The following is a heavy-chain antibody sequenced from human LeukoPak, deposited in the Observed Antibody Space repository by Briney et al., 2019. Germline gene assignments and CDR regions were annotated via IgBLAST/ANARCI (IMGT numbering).Heavy chain of an antibody. CDR3: AKSVYHSGNY. Sequence: GGSLRLSCAASGFTTSTYGMSWVRQAPGKGLEWVSSISGGTTYYADSVKGRFTISRDNSKNTVSLQMNSLRAEDTAVYYCAKSVYHSGNYWGQGTLVTVSS. CDR2: ISGGTT. D-gene: IGHD3-10*01. V-gene: IGHV3-23*01. CDR1: GFTTSTYG. J-gene: IGHJ4*02.